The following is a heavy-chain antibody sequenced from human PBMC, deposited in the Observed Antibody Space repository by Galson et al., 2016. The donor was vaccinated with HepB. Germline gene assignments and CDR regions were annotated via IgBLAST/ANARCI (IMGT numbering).Heavy chain of an antibody. J-gene: IGHJ4*02. CDR1: GYSFTNYW. D-gene: IGHD2-15*01. CDR2: IDPSDSYT. CDR3: ARQGYCSGGSCYTYYFDY. V-gene: IGHV5-10-1*01. Sequence: QSGAEVKKPGESLRISCKGSGYSFTNYWISWVRQMPGKGLEWMGRIDPSDSYTNYSPSFQGHVTFSADKSISAAYLQWSSLKASDTAMYYCARQGYCSGGSCYTYYFDYWGQGTPVTVSS.